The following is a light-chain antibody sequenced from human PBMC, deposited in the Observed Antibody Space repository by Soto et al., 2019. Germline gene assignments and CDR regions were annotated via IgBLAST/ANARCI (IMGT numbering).Light chain of an antibody. CDR1: SGHSSYA. Sequence: QLVLTQSPSASASLGASVKLTCALSSGHSSYAIAWHQQQPEKGPRALMKLNSDGSHTRGDGIPDRFSGSSYGAERYLTISRLQSEDEADYYCQTWGTGILVFGGGTKLTVL. V-gene: IGLV4-69*01. CDR3: QTWGTGILV. J-gene: IGLJ3*02. CDR2: LNSDGSH.